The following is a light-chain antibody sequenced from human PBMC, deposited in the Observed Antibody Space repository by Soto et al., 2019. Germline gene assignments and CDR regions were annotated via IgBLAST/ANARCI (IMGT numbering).Light chain of an antibody. CDR1: QTISTW. CDR3: QQYNSYPCT. V-gene: IGKV1-5*03. CDR2: KAS. Sequence: IQMTQSPSTLSASVGDRVTFTCRASQTISTWLAWYQQKPGEAPKLLIYKASTLEVGVPSRFSASRSGTEFTLTINTLQPADFATYYCQQYNSYPCTFGKGTKV. J-gene: IGKJ1*01.